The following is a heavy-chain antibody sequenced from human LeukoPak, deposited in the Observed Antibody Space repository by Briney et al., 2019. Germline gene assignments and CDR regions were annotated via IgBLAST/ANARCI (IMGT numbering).Heavy chain of an antibody. Sequence: GASVKVSCKASGGTFSSYAISWVRQAPGQGLEWMGGIIPIFGTSNYAQKFQGRVTITTDESTSTAYMELSSLRSEDTAVYYCARFGGPGRDYFDSWGQGTLVTVSS. CDR3: ARFGGPGRDYFDS. CDR2: IIPIFGTS. D-gene: IGHD3-10*01. CDR1: GGTFSSYA. J-gene: IGHJ4*02. V-gene: IGHV1-69*05.